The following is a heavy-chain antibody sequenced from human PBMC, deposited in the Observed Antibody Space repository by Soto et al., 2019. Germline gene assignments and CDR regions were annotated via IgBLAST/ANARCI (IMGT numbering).Heavy chain of an antibody. Sequence: QVQLVESGGGVVQPGRSLRLSCAASGFTFSSYGMHWVRQAPGKGLEWVAVISYDGSNKYYADSVKGRFTISRDNSKNTLYLQMNSLRAEDTAVDYCANVADTALHYWGQGTLVTVSS. CDR3: ANVADTALHY. D-gene: IGHD5-18*01. CDR2: ISYDGSNK. J-gene: IGHJ4*02. V-gene: IGHV3-30*18. CDR1: GFTFSSYG.